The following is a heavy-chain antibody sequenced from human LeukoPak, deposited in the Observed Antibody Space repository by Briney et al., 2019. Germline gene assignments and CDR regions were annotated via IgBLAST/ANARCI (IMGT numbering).Heavy chain of an antibody. Sequence: ASVKVSCKASGYTFTSYDINWVRQATGQGLEWMGWMNPNSGNTGYAHYFQGRVTMTRDTSTITFSMELSSLKSEDTAVYYCARSEITTAGNDAFDIWGQGTLVTVSS. CDR3: ARSEITTAGNDAFDI. CDR2: MNPNSGNT. D-gene: IGHD6-13*01. V-gene: IGHV1-8*01. J-gene: IGHJ3*02. CDR1: GYTFTSYD.